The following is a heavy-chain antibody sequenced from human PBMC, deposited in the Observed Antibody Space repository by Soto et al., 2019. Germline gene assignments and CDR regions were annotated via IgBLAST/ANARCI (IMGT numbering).Heavy chain of an antibody. D-gene: IGHD2-8*02. CDR1: GLTFGSYS. CDR3: ARVKLVAVASLFSYYFDS. Sequence: PGGSLLLSCSSAGLTFGSYSMHWVRQAPGKGLEWVAVISYDGSDKYNANSVKGRFTISRDNSKNTLYLQMSSLRAEDTAVYYCARVKLVAVASLFSYYFDSWGQGTLVTVSS. J-gene: IGHJ4*01. CDR2: ISYDGSDK. V-gene: IGHV3-30*07.